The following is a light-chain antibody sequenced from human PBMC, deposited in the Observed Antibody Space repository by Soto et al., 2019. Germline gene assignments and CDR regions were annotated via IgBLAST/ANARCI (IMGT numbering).Light chain of an antibody. CDR3: QQTFSVPPT. CDR1: QSIGTY. V-gene: IGKV1-39*01. Sequence: DIQMTQSPSSLSASVGGSVTITCRASQSIGTYLNWYQQESGRAPKLLICAASSLQSGVPSRFSGYGSGVNFTLSVSNLQPGDFATYYCQQTFSVPPTFGGGTKVDLK. CDR2: AAS. J-gene: IGKJ4*01.